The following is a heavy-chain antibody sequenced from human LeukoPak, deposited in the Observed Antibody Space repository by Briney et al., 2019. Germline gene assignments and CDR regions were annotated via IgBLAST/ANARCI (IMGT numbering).Heavy chain of an antibody. CDR3: ARGGGAAAGTEFDY. CDR2: IYYSGST. V-gene: IGHV4-39*01. CDR1: GGSISSSSYY. D-gene: IGHD6-13*01. J-gene: IGHJ4*02. Sequence: SETLSLTCTVSGGSISSSSYYWGWIRQPPGKGLEWIGSIYYSGSTYYNPSLKSRVTISVDTSKNQFSLKLSSVTAADTAVYYCARGGGAAAGTEFDYWGQGTLVTVSS.